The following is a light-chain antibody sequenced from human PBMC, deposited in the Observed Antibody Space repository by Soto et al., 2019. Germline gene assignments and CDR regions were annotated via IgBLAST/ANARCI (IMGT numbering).Light chain of an antibody. CDR3: LQDYIYPWT. CDR2: TAS. Sequence: IQMTQSPSTLSGSVGDRVTITCRASQTISSWLAWFQQKPGKAPKLLINTASTLQSGVSSRFSGSGSGTDFTLTISSLQPEDFATYYCLQDYIYPWTFGQGTRWIS. CDR1: QTISSW. V-gene: IGKV1-6*01. J-gene: IGKJ1*01.